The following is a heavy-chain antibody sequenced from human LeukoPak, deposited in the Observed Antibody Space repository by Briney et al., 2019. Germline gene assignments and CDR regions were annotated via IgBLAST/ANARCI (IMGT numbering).Heavy chain of an antibody. Sequence: GASVKVSCKASGYSFTDYFIHWVRQAPGQGLEWMGWISAYNGNTNYAQKLQGRVTMTTDTSTSTAYMELRSLRSDDTAVYYCARGSSGLYVEPSLENYYYYYMDVWGKGTTVTVSS. V-gene: IGHV1-18*04. D-gene: IGHD6-19*01. CDR2: ISAYNGNT. CDR3: ARGSSGLYVEPSLENYYYYYMDV. J-gene: IGHJ6*03. CDR1: GYSFTDYF.